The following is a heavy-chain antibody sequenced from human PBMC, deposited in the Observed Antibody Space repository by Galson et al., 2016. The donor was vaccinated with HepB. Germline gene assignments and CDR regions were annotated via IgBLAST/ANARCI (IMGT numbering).Heavy chain of an antibody. CDR3: ARPSYGGNSDPFDL. Sequence: SLRLSCAATGFTFSSYGMNWVRQAPGKGLEWVAVIWHDGYKNYYAESVKGRFSISRDNSKKTVDLQMNSLTVEDTAMYYCARPSYGGNSDPFDLWGPGTMVTVS. D-gene: IGHD4-23*01. J-gene: IGHJ3*01. V-gene: IGHV3-33*03. CDR1: GFTFSSYG. CDR2: IWHDGYKN.